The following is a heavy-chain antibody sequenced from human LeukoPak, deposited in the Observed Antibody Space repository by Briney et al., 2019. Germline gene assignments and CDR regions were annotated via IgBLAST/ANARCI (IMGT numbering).Heavy chain of an antibody. CDR2: INHSGST. Sequence: PSETLSLTCAVYGGSFSGYYWSWIRQPPGEGLEWIGEINHSGSTNYNPSLKSRVTISVDTSKNQFSLKLSSVTAADTAVYYCARGGYGDYFYLPYFDYWGQGTLVTVSS. CDR1: GGSFSGYY. V-gene: IGHV4-34*01. J-gene: IGHJ4*02. D-gene: IGHD4-17*01. CDR3: ARGGYGDYFYLPYFDY.